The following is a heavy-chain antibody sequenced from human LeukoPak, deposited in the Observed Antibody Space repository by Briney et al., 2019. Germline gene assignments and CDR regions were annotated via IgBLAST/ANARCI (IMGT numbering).Heavy chain of an antibody. CDR2: INTDETIT. J-gene: IGHJ4*02. D-gene: IGHD3-22*01. CDR1: GFTFSSYW. CDR3: ARATYYYDSSGYRAVYYFDY. V-gene: IGHV3-74*01. Sequence: QSGGSLRLSCAASGFTFSSYWMHWVRQAPGKGLVWVSRINTDETITTYADSVKGRFTISRDNAKNTLYLQMNSLRAEDTAVYYCARATYYYDSSGYRAVYYFDYWGQGTQVTVSS.